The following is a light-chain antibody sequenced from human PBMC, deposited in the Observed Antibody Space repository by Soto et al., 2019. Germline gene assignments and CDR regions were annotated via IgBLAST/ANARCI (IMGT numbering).Light chain of an antibody. J-gene: IGLJ2*01. CDR3: CSYAGSQV. CDR2: EGS. V-gene: IGLV2-23*01. Sequence: QSVLTQPASVSGSPGPSITISCTGTSSDVGSDNLVSWYQQHPGKAPKLMIYEGSTRPSGVSNRFSGSKSGNTASLPISGLHAEDEADYYCCSYAGSQVFGGGTKLTVL. CDR1: SSDVGSDNL.